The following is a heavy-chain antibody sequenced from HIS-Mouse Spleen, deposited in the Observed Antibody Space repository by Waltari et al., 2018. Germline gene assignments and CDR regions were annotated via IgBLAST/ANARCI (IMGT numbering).Heavy chain of an antibody. CDR1: GGSISSSSYY. Sequence: QLQLQESGPGLVKPSETLSLTCTVSGGSISSSSYYWGGSRQPPGKGLAWIGSIYYSGSTYYNPSLKSRVTISVDTSKNQFSLKLSSVTAADTAVYYCAREIPYSSSWYDWYFDLWGRGTLVTVSS. CDR3: AREIPYSSSWYDWYFDL. V-gene: IGHV4-39*07. CDR2: IYYSGST. D-gene: IGHD6-13*01. J-gene: IGHJ2*01.